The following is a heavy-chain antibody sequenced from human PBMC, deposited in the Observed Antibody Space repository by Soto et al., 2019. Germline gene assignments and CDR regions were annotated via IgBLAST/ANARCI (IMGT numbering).Heavy chain of an antibody. V-gene: IGHV1-24*01. Sequence: ASVKVSCKASGYTFTSYGISWVRPAPGKGLEWMGGFDPEDGETIYAQKFQGRVTMTEDTSTDTAYMELSSLRSEDTAVYYCATDPSVVAATPDAFDIWGQGTMVTVSS. CDR2: FDPEDGET. D-gene: IGHD2-15*01. CDR3: ATDPSVVAATPDAFDI. CDR1: GYTFTSYG. J-gene: IGHJ3*02.